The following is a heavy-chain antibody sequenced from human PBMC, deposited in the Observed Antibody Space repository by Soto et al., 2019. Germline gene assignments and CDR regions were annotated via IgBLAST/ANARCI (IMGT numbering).Heavy chain of an antibody. CDR2: MNPNSGNT. CDR1: GYTFTSYD. CDR3: ARESSAAGTGWFDP. Sequence: QVQLVQSGAEVKKPGASVKVSCKASGYTFTSYDINWVRQATGQGLEWMGWMNPNSGNTGHAQKVQGRVTMTRNTSITTAYMALSTLRSEDTAVYYCARESSAAGTGWFDPWGQGTLVTVSS. V-gene: IGHV1-8*01. J-gene: IGHJ5*02. D-gene: IGHD6-13*01.